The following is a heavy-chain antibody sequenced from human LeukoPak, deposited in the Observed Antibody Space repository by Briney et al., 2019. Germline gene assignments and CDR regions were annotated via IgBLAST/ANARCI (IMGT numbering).Heavy chain of an antibody. CDR3: AREGGEYCSGGSCHYAFDI. V-gene: IGHV6-1*01. J-gene: IGHJ3*02. CDR2: TYYRSKWYI. D-gene: IGHD2-15*01. Sequence: SQTLSLTCAISGDSVSSKSAAWDWIRQSPSRGLGWLGRTYYRSKWYIDYAGSVKSRITINPDTSKNQFSLQLNSVTPEDTAVYYCAREGGEYCSGGSCHYAFDIWGQGTVVTVSS. CDR1: GDSVSSKSAA.